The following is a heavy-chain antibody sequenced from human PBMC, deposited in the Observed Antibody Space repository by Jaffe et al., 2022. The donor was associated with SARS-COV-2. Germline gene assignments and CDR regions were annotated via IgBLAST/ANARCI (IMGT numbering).Heavy chain of an antibody. CDR2: VFWNDVK. D-gene: IGHD6-19*01. V-gene: IGHV2-5*01. J-gene: IGHJ4*02. CDR3: ARWGYSGRDNQY. CDR1: GFSFSTSGVA. Sequence: QITLKESGPTLVRPTQTLTLTCTFSGFSFSTSGVAVGWIRQPPGEAPEWLALVFWNDVKHYSPSLKSRLTITKDTSKNQVVLTMTNMDPVDTATYYCARWGYSGRDNQYWGQGTLVTVSS.